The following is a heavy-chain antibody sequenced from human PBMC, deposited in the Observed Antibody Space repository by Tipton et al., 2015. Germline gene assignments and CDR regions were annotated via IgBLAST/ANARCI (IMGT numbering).Heavy chain of an antibody. Sequence: GLVKPSETLSLTCTLSGGSIDVGGFYWVWLRQPPGKGLEYIGTIYYSGNPSYNPSLKSRVTISVDTSKNQFSLRVKSVTAADTAVYYCARGIYPRFYYGSGSHDYWGQGTLVTVSS. CDR2: IYYSGNP. D-gene: IGHD3-10*01. CDR3: ARGIYPRFYYGSGSHDY. CDR1: GGSIDVGGFY. V-gene: IGHV4-39*01. J-gene: IGHJ4*02.